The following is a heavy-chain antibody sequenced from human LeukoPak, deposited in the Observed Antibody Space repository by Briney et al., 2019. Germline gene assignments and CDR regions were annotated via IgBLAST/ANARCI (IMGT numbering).Heavy chain of an antibody. V-gene: IGHV4-4*07. J-gene: IGHJ6*03. CDR3: ARVDTAMVGYYYYYYYMDV. CDR2: IYTSGST. Sequence: SETLSLTCTVSGGSISSYYWSWIRQPAGKGLEWIGRIYTSGSTNYNPSLKSRVTMSVDTSKNQFSLKLSSVTAADTAVYYCARVDTAMVGYYYYYYYMDVWGKGTTVTVSS. D-gene: IGHD5-18*01. CDR1: GGSISSYY.